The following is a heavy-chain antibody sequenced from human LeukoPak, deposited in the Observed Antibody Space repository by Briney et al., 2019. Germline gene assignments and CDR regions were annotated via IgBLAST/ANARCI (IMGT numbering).Heavy chain of an antibody. Sequence: PSETLSLTCAVYGGSFSGYYWSWIRQPPGQGLEWIGEINHSGTTNYNPSLKSRVTISVDTSKNQFSLKLGSVTAADTAVYYCARRPRVRVGYCSSTSCYRYYYYGMDVWGQGTTVTVSS. CDR1: GGSFSGYY. CDR2: INHSGTT. J-gene: IGHJ6*02. CDR3: ARRPRVRVGYCSSTSCYRYYYYGMDV. V-gene: IGHV4-34*01. D-gene: IGHD2-2*01.